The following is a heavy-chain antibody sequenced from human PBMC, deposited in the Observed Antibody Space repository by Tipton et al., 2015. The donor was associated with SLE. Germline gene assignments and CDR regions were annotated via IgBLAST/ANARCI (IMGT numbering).Heavy chain of an antibody. CDR2: IYYSGST. D-gene: IGHD3-3*01. Sequence: TLSLTCTVSGGSISSYFWSWIRQPPGKGLEWIGYIYYSGSTNYNPSLKSRVTISVDTSKNQFSLKLSSVTAADTAVYYCARGGRIAIFGVATDGAFDIWGQGTMVTASS. CDR3: ARGGRIAIFGVATDGAFDI. CDR1: GGSISSYF. V-gene: IGHV4-59*01. J-gene: IGHJ3*02.